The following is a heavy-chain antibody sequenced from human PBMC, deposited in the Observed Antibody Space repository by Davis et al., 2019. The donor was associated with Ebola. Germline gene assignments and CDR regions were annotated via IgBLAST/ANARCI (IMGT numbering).Heavy chain of an antibody. CDR3: ARDLRAYYYGSGSYLNWFDP. J-gene: IGHJ5*02. CDR2: IYYSGST. Sequence: GSLRLSCTVSGGSISSGDYYWSWIRQPPGKGLEWIGSIYYSGSTNYNPSLKSRVTISVDTSKNQFSLKLSSVTAADTAVYYCARDLRAYYYGSGSYLNWFDPWGQGTLVTVSS. V-gene: IGHV4-61*08. CDR1: GGSISSGDYY. D-gene: IGHD3-10*01.